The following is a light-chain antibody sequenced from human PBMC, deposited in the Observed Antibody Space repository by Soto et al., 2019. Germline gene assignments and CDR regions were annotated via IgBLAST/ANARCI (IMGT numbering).Light chain of an antibody. Sequence: QSVLTQPPSASGTPGQRVTISCSGSYSNFGSNIVNWYQHFPGTAPKLLIYNNNKRPSGVPDRFCASKSGTSVSLAISGLQSEDEAIYYCASWDDSLNDVLFGGGTKLTVL. V-gene: IGLV1-44*01. CDR3: ASWDDSLNDVL. CDR2: NNN. J-gene: IGLJ2*01. CDR1: YSNFGSNI.